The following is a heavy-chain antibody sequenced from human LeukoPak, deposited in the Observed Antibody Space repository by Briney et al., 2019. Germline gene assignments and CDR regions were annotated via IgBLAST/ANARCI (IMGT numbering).Heavy chain of an antibody. CDR2: ISYDGSSK. J-gene: IGHJ6*02. CDR3: AKVDYGDEYSYYYGMDV. D-gene: IGHD4-17*01. CDR1: GFTFSSYG. V-gene: IGHV3-30*18. Sequence: GGSLRLSCAASGFTFSSYGMHWVRQAPGKGLEWVAVISYDGSSKYYADSVKGRFTISRDNSKNTLYLQMNSLRAEDTAVYYCAKVDYGDEYSYYYGMDVWGQGTTITVSS.